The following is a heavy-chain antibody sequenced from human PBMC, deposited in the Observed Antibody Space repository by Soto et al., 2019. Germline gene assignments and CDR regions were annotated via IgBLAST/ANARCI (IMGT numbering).Heavy chain of an antibody. D-gene: IGHD3-10*02. J-gene: IGHJ4*02. CDR3: ARGQLLFAY. Sequence: ETLSLTCSVSDASVSKYYWSWIRQPPGKGLEWIGYTSHTGYTSYNPSLESRLTISMDKSKNQLSLNLNSVTTADTAVYYCARGQLLFAYWGQGTPVTVSS. V-gene: IGHV4-59*02. CDR1: DASVSKYY. CDR2: TSHTGYT.